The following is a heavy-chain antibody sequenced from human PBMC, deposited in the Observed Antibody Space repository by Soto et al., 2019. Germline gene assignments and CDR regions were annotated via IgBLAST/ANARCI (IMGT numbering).Heavy chain of an antibody. CDR2: ISSSSSYI. J-gene: IGHJ6*02. Sequence: PGGSLRLSCAASGFTFSSYSMNWVRQAPGKGLEWVSSISSSSSYIYYADSVKGRFTISRDNAKNSLYLQMNSLRAEDTAVYYCARDLLALRPMDVWGQGTTVTVSS. V-gene: IGHV3-21*01. D-gene: IGHD3-16*01. CDR1: GFTFSSYS. CDR3: ARDLLALRPMDV.